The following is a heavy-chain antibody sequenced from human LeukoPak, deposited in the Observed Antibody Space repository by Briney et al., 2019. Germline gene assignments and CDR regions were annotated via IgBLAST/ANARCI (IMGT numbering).Heavy chain of an antibody. J-gene: IGHJ4*02. V-gene: IGHV1-69*01. CDR1: GGTFSSYA. Sequence: SVKVSCKASGGTFSSYAISWVRQAPGQGLEWMGGIIPIFGTANYAQKFQGRVTITADESTSTAYMELSSLRSEDTAVYYCASSRLTWEYGSGSYGFDYWGQGTLVTASS. CDR3: ASSRLTWEYGSGSYGFDY. D-gene: IGHD3-10*01. CDR2: IIPIFGTA.